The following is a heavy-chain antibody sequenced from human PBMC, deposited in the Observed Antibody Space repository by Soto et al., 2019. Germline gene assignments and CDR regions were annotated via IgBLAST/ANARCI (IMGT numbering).Heavy chain of an antibody. V-gene: IGHV4-59*01. CDR1: GGSISSYY. CDR2: IYYSGST. CDR3: ARGDCSGGSCYRDRFDY. J-gene: IGHJ4*02. D-gene: IGHD2-15*01. Sequence: SETLSLTCTVSGGSISSYYWSWIRQPPGKGLEWIGYIYYSGSTNYNPSLKSRVTISVDTSKNQFSLKLSSVTAAVTAVYYCARGDCSGGSCYRDRFDYWGQGTLVTVSS.